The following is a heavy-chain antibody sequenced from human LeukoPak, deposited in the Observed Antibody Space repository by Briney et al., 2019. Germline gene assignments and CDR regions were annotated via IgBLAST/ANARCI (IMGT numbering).Heavy chain of an antibody. CDR2: IRASDGYT. J-gene: IGHJ3*01. D-gene: IGHD4-17*01. CDR3: ARDPNGDYIGAFDF. Sequence: GGSLRLSCVASGFTFSTYAMMWVRQAPGKGLEWVSAIRASDGYTEYADSVKGRFTISRDNSKKTLYLQRRSLRAEDTAIYYCARDPNGDYIGAFDFGGQGTLVTVSS. V-gene: IGHV3-23*01. CDR1: GFTFSTYA.